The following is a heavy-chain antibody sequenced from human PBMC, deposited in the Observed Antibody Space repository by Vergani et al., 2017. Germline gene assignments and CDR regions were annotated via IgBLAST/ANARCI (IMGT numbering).Heavy chain of an antibody. D-gene: IGHD3-10*01. V-gene: IGHV4-30-4*08. Sequence: QVQLQESGPGLVKPSQTLSLTCTVSGGSISSGDYYWSWIRHPPGKGLEWIGYIYYSGSTYYNPSLKSRVTISVDTSKNQFSLKLSSVTAADTAVYYFARVIRWFGELSCLDYWGQGTLVTVSS. CDR1: GGSISSGDYY. J-gene: IGHJ4*02. CDR3: ARVIRWFGELSCLDY. CDR2: IYYSGST.